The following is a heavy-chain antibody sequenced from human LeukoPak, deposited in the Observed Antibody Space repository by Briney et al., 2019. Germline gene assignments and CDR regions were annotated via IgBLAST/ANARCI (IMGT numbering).Heavy chain of an antibody. Sequence: SETLSLTCTVSGGSISRGDYYWSWIRQPPGKGLEWIGYIYYSGSTYYNPSLKSRVTISVDTSKNQFSLKLSSVTAADTAVYYCARATYYYGSGHLFDPWGQGTLVTVTS. CDR1: GGSISRGDYY. J-gene: IGHJ5*02. CDR3: ARATYYYGSGHLFDP. D-gene: IGHD3-10*01. CDR2: IYYSGST. V-gene: IGHV4-30-4*01.